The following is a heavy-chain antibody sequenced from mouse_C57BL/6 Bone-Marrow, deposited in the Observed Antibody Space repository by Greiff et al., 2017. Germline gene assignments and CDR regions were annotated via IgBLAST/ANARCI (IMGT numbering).Heavy chain of an antibody. V-gene: IGHV1-59*01. D-gene: IGHD1-1*01. Sequence: QVQLQQSGAELVRPGTSVKLSCKASGYTFTSYWMHWVKQRPGQGLEWIGVIDPSDSYTNYNQKFKGKATLTVDTSSSTAYMQLSSLTSEDSAVYYCAYYYGSSYPFDYWGQGTTLTVSS. CDR3: AYYYGSSYPFDY. J-gene: IGHJ2*01. CDR1: GYTFTSYW. CDR2: IDPSDSYT.